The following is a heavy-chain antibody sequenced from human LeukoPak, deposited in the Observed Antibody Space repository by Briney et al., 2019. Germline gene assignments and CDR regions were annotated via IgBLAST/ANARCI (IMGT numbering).Heavy chain of an antibody. V-gene: IGHV4-59*01. J-gene: IGHJ4*02. CDR3: ARAGRRDGYIDYFDY. Sequence: SETLSLTCTVSGGSISSYYWSWIRQPPGKGLEWIGYIYCSGSTNYNPSLKSRVTISVDTSKNQFSLKLSSVTAADTAVYYCARAGRRDGYIDYFDYWGQGTLVTVSS. CDR1: GGSISSYY. D-gene: IGHD5-24*01. CDR2: IYCSGST.